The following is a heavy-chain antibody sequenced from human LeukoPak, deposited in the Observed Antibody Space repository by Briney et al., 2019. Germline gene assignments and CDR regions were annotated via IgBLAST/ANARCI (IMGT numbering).Heavy chain of an antibody. CDR1: GFTFSSYV. V-gene: IGHV3-64*01. Sequence: AGSLTLSSAASGFTFSSYVMHWVRQAPGKGLEYASAISSNGGSTYYPNSVKGRFTISRDNSKNTLYLQMSSLRAEDMAIYYCARSKRYCTNGICYTNGGFDHWGQGTVTTVTS. J-gene: IGHJ4*02. CDR3: ARSKRYCTNGICYTNGGFDH. CDR2: ISSNGGST. D-gene: IGHD2-8*01.